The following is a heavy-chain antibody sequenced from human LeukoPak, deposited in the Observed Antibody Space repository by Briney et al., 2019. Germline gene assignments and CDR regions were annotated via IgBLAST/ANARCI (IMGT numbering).Heavy chain of an antibody. CDR1: GYTFTGYY. D-gene: IGHD3-10*01. CDR3: ARVYGETSYFDY. CDR2: INPNSGGT. V-gene: IGHV1-2*02. Sequence: ASVKVSCKASGYTFTGYYMHWVRQAPGQGLEWMGWINPNSGGTNYAQKFQGRVTMTRDMSTSTVYMELSSLRSEDTAVYYCARVYGETSYFDYWGQGTLVTVSS. J-gene: IGHJ4*02.